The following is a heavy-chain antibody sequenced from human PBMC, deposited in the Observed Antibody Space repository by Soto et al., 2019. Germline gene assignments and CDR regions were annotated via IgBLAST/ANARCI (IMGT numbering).Heavy chain of an antibody. Sequence: SETLSLTCTVSGGSVSSGSFYWSWIRQPPGKGLELIGYIYYNGSTKYNPSLKSRVTISVDTSKNQFSLTVTSVTAADTAVYYCARAAYRYDSSAKTLLYWGQGTLVTVSS. CDR2: IYYNGST. J-gene: IGHJ4*02. CDR3: ARAAYRYDSSAKTLLY. CDR1: GGSVSSGSFY. D-gene: IGHD3-22*01. V-gene: IGHV4-61*01.